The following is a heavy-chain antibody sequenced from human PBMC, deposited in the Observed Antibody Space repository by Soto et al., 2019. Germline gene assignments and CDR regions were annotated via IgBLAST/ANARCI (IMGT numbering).Heavy chain of an antibody. CDR1: RFTFTSYA. D-gene: IGHD1-26*01. Sequence: GGSLRLSCVASRFTFTSYAMSWVRQAPGKWLEWVAAISASGGATIHADSVKGRLTISRDNSKNTLYLQMNSLRAEDTAVYYCAKDVEGGSLFRGAFDYWGQGXQVTVYS. CDR3: AKDVEGGSLFRGAFDY. V-gene: IGHV3-23*01. J-gene: IGHJ4*02. CDR2: ISASGGAT.